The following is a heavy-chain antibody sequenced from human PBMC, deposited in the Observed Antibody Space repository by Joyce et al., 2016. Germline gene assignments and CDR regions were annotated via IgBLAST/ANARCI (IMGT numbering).Heavy chain of an antibody. J-gene: IGHJ4*02. CDR1: GFTFSTYW. CDR2: IDSEWSIT. Sequence: EVQLVESGGGLVQPGGSLRLSCAASGFTFSTYWMHWVRQAPGGGRVWVSRIDSEWSITSYADSVKGRFTISRDNAKNTLSLQMNSLRVEDTAVYYCVRDYYGFDYWGQGTLVTVSS. D-gene: IGHD3-10*01. CDR3: VRDYYGFDY. V-gene: IGHV3-74*01.